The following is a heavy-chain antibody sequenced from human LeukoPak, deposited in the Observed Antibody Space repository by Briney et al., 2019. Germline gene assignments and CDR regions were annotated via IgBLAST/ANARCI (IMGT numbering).Heavy chain of an antibody. V-gene: IGHV4-59*04. J-gene: IGHJ4*02. D-gene: IGHD3/OR15-3a*01. Sequence: TSETLSLTCTVSGGSISAYYWSWIRQPPGKGLEWIGSIYYSGNTYYNASLKSQVSISIDTSKNQFSLRLTSVTAADTAVYYCARQTGSGLFILPGGQGTLVTVSS. CDR2: IYYSGNT. CDR3: ARQTGSGLFILP. CDR1: GGSISAYY.